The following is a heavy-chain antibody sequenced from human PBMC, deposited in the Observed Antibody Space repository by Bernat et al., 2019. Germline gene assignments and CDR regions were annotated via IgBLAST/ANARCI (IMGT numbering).Heavy chain of an antibody. J-gene: IGHJ4*02. Sequence: QVQLVQSGAEVKKPGSSVKVSCKASGGTFSSYASSWVRQAPGQGLEWMGRIIPILGIANYAQKFQGRVTITADKSTSTAYMELSSLRSEDTAVYYCASATPEGVGSYSLDYWGQGTLVTVSS. V-gene: IGHV1-69*04. D-gene: IGHD1-26*01. CDR1: GGTFSSYA. CDR3: ASATPEGVGSYSLDY. CDR2: IIPILGIA.